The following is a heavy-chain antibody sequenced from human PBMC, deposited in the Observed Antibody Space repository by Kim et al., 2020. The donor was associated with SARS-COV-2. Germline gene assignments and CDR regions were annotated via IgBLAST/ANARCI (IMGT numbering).Heavy chain of an antibody. CDR2: IDPSDSYT. Sequence: GESLKISCKGSGYSFTSYWISWVRQMPGKGLEWMGRIDPSDSYTNYSPSFQGHVTISADKSISTAYLQWSSLKASDTAMYYCASGGDCSGGSCYYWFDPWGQGTLVTVSS. J-gene: IGHJ5*02. V-gene: IGHV5-10-1*01. D-gene: IGHD2-15*01. CDR1: GYSFTSYW. CDR3: ASGGDCSGGSCYYWFDP.